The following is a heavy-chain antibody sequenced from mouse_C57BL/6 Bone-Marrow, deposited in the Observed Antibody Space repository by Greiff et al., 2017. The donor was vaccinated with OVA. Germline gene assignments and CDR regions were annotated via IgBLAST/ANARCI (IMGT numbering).Heavy chain of an antibody. V-gene: IGHV1-55*01. J-gene: IGHJ4*01. D-gene: IGHD4-1*02. CDR1: GYTFTSYW. CDR3: ARKKNQLGGVLYYYAMDY. Sequence: QVQLQQPWAELVKPGASVKMSCKASGYTFTSYWITWVKQRPGQGLEWIGDIYPGSGSTNYNEKFKSKATLTVDTSSSTAYMQLSSLTSEDSAVYYCARKKNQLGGVLYYYAMDYWGQGTSVTVSS. CDR2: IYPGSGST.